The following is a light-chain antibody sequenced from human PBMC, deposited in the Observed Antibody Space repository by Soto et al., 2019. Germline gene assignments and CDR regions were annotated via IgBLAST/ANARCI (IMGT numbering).Light chain of an antibody. J-gene: IGKJ2*01. CDR3: QQSYSTYT. CDR1: QSVSNSY. V-gene: IGKV3-20*01. CDR2: GTS. Sequence: ILTQSPATLSLSPGERATLSCRASQSVSNSYLFWYQQKPGQAPRLLIYGTSSRATGVPDRFSGSGSGTDFTLTISRLEPEDVAVYYCQQSYSTYTFGQGTKLEIK.